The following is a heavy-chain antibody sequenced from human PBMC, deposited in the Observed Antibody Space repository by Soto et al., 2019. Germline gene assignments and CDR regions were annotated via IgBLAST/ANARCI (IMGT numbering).Heavy chain of an antibody. D-gene: IGHD5-12*01. CDR2: ISSHGNAT. Sequence: PGVSLRLSCAASGFTFSRYPMHWVRQAPGKGLQYVSAISSHGNATFYAESVRGRFLLSRDNSKNTLYLQMGSLRVEDMAVYYCARDRIEMATHPTSSDVWGQGTLVTVTS. J-gene: IGHJ4*02. CDR1: GFTFSRYP. V-gene: IGHV3-64*02. CDR3: ARDRIEMATHPTSSDV.